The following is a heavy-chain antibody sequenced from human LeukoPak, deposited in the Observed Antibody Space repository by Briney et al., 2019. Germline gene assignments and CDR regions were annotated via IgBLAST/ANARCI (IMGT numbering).Heavy chain of an antibody. CDR3: AKSDLMGYFDY. Sequence: GGSLRLSSAASGFTFSSYAMSWVRQPPGKGLEWVSAISGSGGSTYYADSVKGRFTISRDNSKNTLYLQMNSLRAEDTAVYYCAKSDLMGYFDYWGQGTLVTVSS. V-gene: IGHV3-23*01. D-gene: IGHD2-8*01. CDR1: GFTFSSYA. J-gene: IGHJ4*02. CDR2: ISGSGGST.